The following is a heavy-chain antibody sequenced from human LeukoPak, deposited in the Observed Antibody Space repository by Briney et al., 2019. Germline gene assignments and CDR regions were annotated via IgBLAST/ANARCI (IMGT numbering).Heavy chain of an antibody. CDR1: GFTFDDYA. D-gene: IGHD3-22*01. CDR2: ISWNSGSI. Sequence: GGSLRLSCAASGFTFDDYAMHWVRQAPGKGLEWVSGISWNSGSIGYADSVKGRFTISRDNAKNSLYLRMNSLRPEDMALYYCAKAPRPYYYDSSGYYDYFDYWGQGTLVTVSS. J-gene: IGHJ4*02. V-gene: IGHV3-9*03. CDR3: AKAPRPYYYDSSGYYDYFDY.